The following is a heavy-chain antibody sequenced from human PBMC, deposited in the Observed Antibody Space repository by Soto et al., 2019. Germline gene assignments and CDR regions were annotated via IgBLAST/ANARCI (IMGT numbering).Heavy chain of an antibody. J-gene: IGHJ4*02. Sequence: GGSLRLSCAASGFTFSSYAMHWVRQAPGKGLEWVAVISYDGSNKYYADSVKGRFTISRDNSKNTLYLQMNSLRAEDTAVYYCARDRDIVVVPAAIQIDYWGQGTLVTVSS. CDR3: ARDRDIVVVPAAIQIDY. CDR2: ISYDGSNK. V-gene: IGHV3-30-3*01. CDR1: GFTFSSYA. D-gene: IGHD2-2*02.